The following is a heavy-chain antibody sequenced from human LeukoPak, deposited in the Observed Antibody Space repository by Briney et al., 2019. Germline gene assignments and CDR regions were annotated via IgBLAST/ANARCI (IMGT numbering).Heavy chain of an antibody. V-gene: IGHV5-51*01. CDR2: IYPGDSDT. D-gene: IGHD6-13*01. CDR3: GRHMQSSSWYPADY. Sequence: GESLKISCKGSGYSFTNYWIGWVRQMPGKGLEWMGIIYPGDSDTRYSPSFQGQVNISADKSINTAYLQWSSLKASDTAIYYCGRHMQSSSWYPADYWGQGTLVTVSS. CDR1: GYSFTNYW. J-gene: IGHJ4*02.